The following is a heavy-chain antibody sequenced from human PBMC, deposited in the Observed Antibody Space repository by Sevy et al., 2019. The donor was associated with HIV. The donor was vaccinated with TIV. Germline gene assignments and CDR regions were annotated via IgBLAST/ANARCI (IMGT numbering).Heavy chain of an antibody. V-gene: IGHV3-15*01. J-gene: IGHJ6*02. CDR3: ITDPGYSGYDEEVINYYYYGMDV. D-gene: IGHD5-12*01. Sequence: GESLKISCAASGFTFSNAWMSWVRQAPGKGLEWVGRIKSKIDGGTTDYAAPVKGRFIISRDDSKNTLYLQMSSLKSEDTAVYYCITDPGYSGYDEEVINYYYYGMDVWGQGTTVTVSS. CDR2: IKSKIDGGTT. CDR1: GFTFSNAW.